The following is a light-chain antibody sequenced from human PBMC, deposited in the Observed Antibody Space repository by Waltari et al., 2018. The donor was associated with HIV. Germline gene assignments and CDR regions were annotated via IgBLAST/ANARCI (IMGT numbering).Light chain of an antibody. CDR1: ALPKTY. Sequence: SYELPQTPSVSVPAGQPAKILCSGDALPKTYVYWYQQKAGQAPVMIIFQDTKRPSDIPARFSASSAGTTATLTISGVQAEDEADYFCQSAHNSDVIFGGGTKLTVL. V-gene: IGLV3-25*03. J-gene: IGLJ2*01. CDR3: QSAHNSDVI. CDR2: QDT.